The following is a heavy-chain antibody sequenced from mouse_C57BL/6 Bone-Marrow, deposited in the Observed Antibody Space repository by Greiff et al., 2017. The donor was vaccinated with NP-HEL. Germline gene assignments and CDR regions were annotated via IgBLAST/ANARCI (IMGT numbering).Heavy chain of an antibody. V-gene: IGHV1-76*01. CDR3: ARLGDSPWFAY. J-gene: IGHJ3*01. D-gene: IGHD3-3*01. CDR2: IYPGSGNT. CDR1: GYTFTDYY. Sequence: VKLMESGAELVRPGASVKLSCKASGYTFTDYYINWVKQRPGQGLEWIARIYPGSGNTYYNEKFKGKATLTAETSSSTAYMQLSSLTSEDSAVYFCARLGDSPWFAYWGQGTLVTVSA.